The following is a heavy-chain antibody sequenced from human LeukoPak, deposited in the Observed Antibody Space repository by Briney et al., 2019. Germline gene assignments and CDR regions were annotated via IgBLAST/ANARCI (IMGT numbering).Heavy chain of an antibody. D-gene: IGHD2-2*01. Sequence: SETLSLTRTVSGGSISSYYWSWIRQPPGKGLDWIGYIYYSGTTNYNPSLKSRVTISLDTSKKQLSLKLSSVTAADTAVYYCARVSCTSTSCPGWIDPWGQGTLVTVSS. J-gene: IGHJ5*02. CDR1: GGSISSYY. CDR3: ARVSCTSTSCPGWIDP. CDR2: IYYSGTT. V-gene: IGHV4-59*01.